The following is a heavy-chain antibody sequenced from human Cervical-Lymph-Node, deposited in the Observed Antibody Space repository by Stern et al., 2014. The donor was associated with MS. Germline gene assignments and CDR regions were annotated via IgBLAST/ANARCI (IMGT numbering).Heavy chain of an antibody. D-gene: IGHD4-23*01. CDR2: IIPLFGTA. V-gene: IGHV1-69*01. J-gene: IGHJ4*02. CDR1: GGTFSSYA. Sequence: QVQLGQSGAEVKKPGSSVKVSCKASGGTFSSYAINWVRQAPGQGLGWMGGIIPLFGTANYAQKFQGRVTITADESTSTAYMELSSLRSEDTAVYYCARGSTVVTDYFDYWGQGTLVTVSS. CDR3: ARGSTVVTDYFDY.